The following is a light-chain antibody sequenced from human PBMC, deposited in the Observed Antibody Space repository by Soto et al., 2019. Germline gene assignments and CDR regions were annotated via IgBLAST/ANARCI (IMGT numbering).Light chain of an antibody. J-gene: IGKJ5*01. CDR2: DAS. CDR3: QQRSNWPPSIT. Sequence: EIVLTQSPGTLSLSPGERATLSCRASQSLSSYLAWYQQKPGQAPRLLIYDASNRATGIPARFSGSGSGTDFTVTISSLEPEVFAVYYCQQRSNWPPSITFGQGTRLEIK. V-gene: IGKV3-11*01. CDR1: QSLSSY.